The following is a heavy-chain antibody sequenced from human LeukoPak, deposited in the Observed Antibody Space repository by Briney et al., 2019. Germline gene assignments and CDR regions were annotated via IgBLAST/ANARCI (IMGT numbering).Heavy chain of an antibody. CDR3: ARADCSSTSCYSVNWFDP. J-gene: IGHJ5*02. D-gene: IGHD2-2*02. V-gene: IGHV1-2*02. CDR1: GYTFTGYY. Sequence: ASVKVSCKASGYTFTGYYMHWVRQAPGQGLEWMGWINPNSGGTNYAQKFQGRVTMTRDTSISTAYMELSRLRSDDTAAYYCARADCSSTSCYSVNWFDPWGQGTLVTVSS. CDR2: INPNSGGT.